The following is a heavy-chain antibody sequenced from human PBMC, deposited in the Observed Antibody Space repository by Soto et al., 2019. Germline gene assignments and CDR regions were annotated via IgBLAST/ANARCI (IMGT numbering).Heavy chain of an antibody. CDR1: GGSVCVYY. Sequence: SESMSLRCAVYGGSVCVYYWTWSRKPPGKGLEWIGEINHSGSTNYNPSLKSRVTISVDTSKNQFSLKLSSVTAADTAVYYCASWITILGELFDYLGQGTLVTVSS. D-gene: IGHD3-3*01. J-gene: IGHJ4*02. V-gene: IGHV4-34*01. CDR2: INHSGST. CDR3: ASWITILGELFDY.